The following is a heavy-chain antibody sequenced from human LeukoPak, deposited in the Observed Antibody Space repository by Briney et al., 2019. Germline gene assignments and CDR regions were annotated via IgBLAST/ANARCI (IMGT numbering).Heavy chain of an antibody. CDR2: IVVGSGNT. D-gene: IGHD6-6*01. V-gene: IGHV1-58*02. CDR3: AAGSPPGVLGYYYYYYMDV. CDR1: GFTFTSSA. J-gene: IGHJ6*03. Sequence: SVKVSCKASGFTFTSSAMQWVRQARGQRLEWIGWIVVGSGNTNYAQKFQERVTITRDMSTSTAYMELSSLRSEDTAVYYCAAGSPPGVLGYYYYYYMDVWGKGTTVTVSS.